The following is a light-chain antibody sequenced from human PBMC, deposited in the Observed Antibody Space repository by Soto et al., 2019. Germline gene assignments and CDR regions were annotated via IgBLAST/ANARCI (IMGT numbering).Light chain of an antibody. Sequence: IALTQSPATLSLSPGQRATLSCRGSQSVSTYLAWYQQKSGQAPRLLIYDVSKRATGIPPRFSGSGAGTDFTLTISSLEPEDSATYYCQQRRSSLTFGGGTKVDIK. CDR1: QSVSTY. J-gene: IGKJ4*01. CDR3: QQRRSSLT. V-gene: IGKV3-11*01. CDR2: DVS.